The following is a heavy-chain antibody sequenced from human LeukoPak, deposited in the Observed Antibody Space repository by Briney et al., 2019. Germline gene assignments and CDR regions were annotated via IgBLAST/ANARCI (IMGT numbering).Heavy chain of an antibody. J-gene: IGHJ2*01. V-gene: IGHV1-69*06. CDR2: IIPIFGTA. CDR1: GGSFNSYA. Sequence: ASVKVSCKASGGSFNSYAISWVRQAPGQGLEWMGGIIPIFGTANYAQKFQGRVTITADKSTNTAYMELSSLRSEDTAVYYCARSQPLAYFDLWGRGNLVTVSS. CDR3: ARSQPLAYFDL.